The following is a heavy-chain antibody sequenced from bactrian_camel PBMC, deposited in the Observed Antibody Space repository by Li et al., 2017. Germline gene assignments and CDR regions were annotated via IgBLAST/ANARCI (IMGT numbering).Heavy chain of an antibody. V-gene: IGHV3S42*01. D-gene: IGHD3*01. J-gene: IGHJ4*01. Sequence: VQLVESGGGLVQPGGSLRLSCAASGFTFSSYDMNWVRQAPGKEREWVARINSGKAAMYGVDGDTIYIDSVEGRFTISRDNAKNTMYLQMNNLRPEDTAVYYCAELMTGVIGGQGTQVTVS. CDR2: INSGKAAMYGVDGDT. CDR3: AELMTGVI. CDR1: GFTFSSYD.